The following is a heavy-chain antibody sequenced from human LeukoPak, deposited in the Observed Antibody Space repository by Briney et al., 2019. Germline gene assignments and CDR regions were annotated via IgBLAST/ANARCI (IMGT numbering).Heavy chain of an antibody. J-gene: IGHJ4*02. CDR3: ARGPYDYVWGSYRPYYFDY. D-gene: IGHD3-16*02. CDR1: GGTFSSYA. Sequence: GASVKVSCKASGGTFSSYAISWVRQAPGQGLEWMGGINPNSGGTNYAQKFQGRVTMTRDTSISTAYMELSRLRSDDTAVYYCARGPYDYVWGSYRPYYFDYWGQGTLVTVSS. V-gene: IGHV1-2*02. CDR2: INPNSGGT.